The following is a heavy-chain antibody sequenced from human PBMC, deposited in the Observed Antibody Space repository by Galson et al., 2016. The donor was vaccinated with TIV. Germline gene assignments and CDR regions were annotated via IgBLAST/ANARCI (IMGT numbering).Heavy chain of an antibody. Sequence: SVKVSCKASGYTFTNYGISWVRRAPGQGLEWMGWISGHTGNTDYARKFQGRLLMTTDTSTGTAYMELSCLTSDDTASYYCARGMREFGSGSLALDYWGQGALVSVSS. CDR3: ARGMREFGSGSLALDY. D-gene: IGHD3-10*01. CDR1: GYTFTNYG. CDR2: ISGHTGNT. V-gene: IGHV1-18*01. J-gene: IGHJ4*02.